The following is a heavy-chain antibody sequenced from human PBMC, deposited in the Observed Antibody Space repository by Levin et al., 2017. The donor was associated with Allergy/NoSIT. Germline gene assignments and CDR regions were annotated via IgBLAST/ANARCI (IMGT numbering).Heavy chain of an antibody. D-gene: IGHD4/OR15-4a*01. Sequence: GGSLRLSCAASGFSFGDYGMQWVRQAPGKGLEWVSSITWSSDTIRYVDSVRGRFTISRDNAKNSLFLQMNNLRTEDTALYYCAKDALFRANYPSAADSWGQGTLVIVSS. CDR2: ITWSSDTI. CDR1: GFSFGDYG. J-gene: IGHJ4*02. CDR3: AKDALFRANYPSAADS. V-gene: IGHV3-9*01.